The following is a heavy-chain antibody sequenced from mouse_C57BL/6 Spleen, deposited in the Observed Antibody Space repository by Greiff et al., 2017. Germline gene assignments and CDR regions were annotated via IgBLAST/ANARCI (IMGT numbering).Heavy chain of an antibody. CDR3: ARGDYSGSAMDY. CDR2: IYPGSGST. D-gene: IGHD1-1*01. Sequence: QVQLQQSGAELVKPGASVKISCKASGYTFTSYWITWVKQRPGQGLEWIGDIYPGSGSTNYNEKFKSKATLTVDTSSSTAYMQLSSLTSEDSAVYYCARGDYSGSAMDYWGEGTSVTVSS. J-gene: IGHJ4*01. V-gene: IGHV1-55*01. CDR1: GYTFTSYW.